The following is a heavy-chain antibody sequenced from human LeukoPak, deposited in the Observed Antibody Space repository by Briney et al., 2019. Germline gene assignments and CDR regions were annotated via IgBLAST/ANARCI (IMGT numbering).Heavy chain of an antibody. CDR1: GDTFSNYG. Sequence: GGTLRLFCAASGDTFSNYGISWVRQAPGRGLEWVSASSASGGTTYYADCVKGRFTISRDNSKNTLYLQMNSLSAEDTAVYYCAKDGAGSQSYCSSTSCYVDYWGQGTLVTVSS. J-gene: IGHJ4*02. CDR3: AKDGAGSQSYCSSTSCYVDY. D-gene: IGHD2-2*01. V-gene: IGHV3-23*01. CDR2: SSASGGTT.